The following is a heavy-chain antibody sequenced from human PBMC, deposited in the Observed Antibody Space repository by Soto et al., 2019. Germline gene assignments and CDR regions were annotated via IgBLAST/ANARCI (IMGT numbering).Heavy chain of an antibody. CDR1: GGSISSYY. CDR2: IYYSGST. D-gene: IGHD2-2*01. V-gene: IGHV4-59*01. Sequence: SETLSLTCTVSGGSISSYYWSWIRQPPGKGLEWIGYIYYSGSTNYNPSLKSRVTISVDTSKNQFSLKLSSVTAADTAVYYCASLGYCSSTSCYVWGHFDYWGQGTLVTVSS. CDR3: ASLGYCSSTSCYVWGHFDY. J-gene: IGHJ4*02.